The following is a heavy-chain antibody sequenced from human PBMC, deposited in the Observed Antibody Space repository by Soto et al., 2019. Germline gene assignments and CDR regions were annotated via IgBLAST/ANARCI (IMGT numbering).Heavy chain of an antibody. Sequence: QVQLQESGPGLVKPSETLSLTCTVSGGSISSYYWSWIRQPPGKGLEWLGYIYYSGSTNYNPSLKSRGTISVDTSKNQFSLKLSSVTAADTGGYYCARRYGSCFDYWGQGTLVTVSS. D-gene: IGHD5-18*01. CDR1: GGSISSYY. CDR3: ARRYGSCFDY. J-gene: IGHJ4*02. V-gene: IGHV4-59*08. CDR2: IYYSGST.